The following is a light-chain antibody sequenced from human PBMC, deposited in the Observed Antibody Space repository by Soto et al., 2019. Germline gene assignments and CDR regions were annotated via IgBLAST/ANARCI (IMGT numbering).Light chain of an antibody. V-gene: IGLV2-14*03. CDR2: DVS. Sequence: QSVLTQPASVSGSPGQAITISCSGTSSDVGAFNYVSWYQQHPGKAPKLMIYDVSHRPSGVSNRFSGSKSGNTGSLTISGLRAEDEADYYCNSYTSHNTYVFGTGTKLTVL. CDR1: SSDVGAFNY. CDR3: NSYTSHNTYV. J-gene: IGLJ1*01.